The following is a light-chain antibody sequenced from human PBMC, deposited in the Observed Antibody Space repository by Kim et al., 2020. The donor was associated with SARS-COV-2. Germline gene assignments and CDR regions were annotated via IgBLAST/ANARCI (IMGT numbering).Light chain of an antibody. CDR1: SSDVGYYNF. CDR2: DVT. V-gene: IGLV2-14*03. CDR3: TSYTDTITVL. Sequence: QSALTQPASVSGSPGQSVTISCTGTSSDVGYYNFVSWYQQHPGKAPKLMIYDVTNRPSGVSNRFSGSKSDNTASLTISGLQPEDEAVYYCTSYTDTITVLFGGGTQLTVL. J-gene: IGLJ2*01.